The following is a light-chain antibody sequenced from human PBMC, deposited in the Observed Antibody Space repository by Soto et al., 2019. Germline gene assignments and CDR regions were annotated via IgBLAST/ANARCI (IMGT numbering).Light chain of an antibody. V-gene: IGKV1-5*03. J-gene: IGKJ1*01. CDR1: QRVGPC. CDR2: KAS. Sequence: DIPLTQSPCSLSASVGGTVTITCRAIQRVGPCVAWYQQQPGKAPTLLIYKASTLKSGVPSRFSGSGSGTEFTLTISILQADDFATYYCQHYNSYSETFGQGTKVDIK. CDR3: QHYNSYSET.